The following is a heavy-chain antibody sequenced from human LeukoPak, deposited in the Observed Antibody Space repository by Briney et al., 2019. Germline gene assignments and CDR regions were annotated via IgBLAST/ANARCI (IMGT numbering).Heavy chain of an antibody. Sequence: ALMKVSCRAVGYTFSSYDINWVRQAPGQGLEWMGWMNPNSGDSGYAQQFQGRVTMTRNTSVNTVYMELSSLRSEDTAVYYCAREDIIRSNDAFDIWGQGTMITVSS. J-gene: IGHJ3*02. CDR1: GYTFSSYD. D-gene: IGHD3-10*01. CDR2: MNPNSGDS. CDR3: AREDIIRSNDAFDI. V-gene: IGHV1-8*01.